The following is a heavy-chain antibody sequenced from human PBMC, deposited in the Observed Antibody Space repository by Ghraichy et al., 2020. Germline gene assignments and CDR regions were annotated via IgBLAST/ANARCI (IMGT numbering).Heavy chain of an antibody. Sequence: SETLSLTCSVSGASISGTGFYWGWIRQPPGKGLEWIGNIYYIGRTYYKPSLESRVTISVDTPKNQFSLKLSSVTASDTAVYYCASLDCSSTSCYVGYYFDSWGQGTLVTVSS. V-gene: IGHV4-39*01. D-gene: IGHD2-2*01. CDR3: ASLDCSSTSCYVGYYFDS. CDR2: IYYIGRT. J-gene: IGHJ4*02. CDR1: GASISGTGFY.